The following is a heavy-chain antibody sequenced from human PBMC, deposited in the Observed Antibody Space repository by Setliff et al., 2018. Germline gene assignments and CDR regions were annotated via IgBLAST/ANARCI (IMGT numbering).Heavy chain of an antibody. Sequence: GGSLRLSCAASGFTFSAYYMDWVRQAPGKGLEWVGRIRRKSNGYTTEYGASAKGRFFISRDNSKNLLFLQMDSLRTEDTAVYYCTRRGVHSSGYYPIDSWGQGTLVTVSS. V-gene: IGHV3-72*01. CDR2: IRRKSNGYTT. D-gene: IGHD3-22*01. J-gene: IGHJ4*02. CDR1: GFTFSAYY. CDR3: TRRGVHSSGYYPIDS.